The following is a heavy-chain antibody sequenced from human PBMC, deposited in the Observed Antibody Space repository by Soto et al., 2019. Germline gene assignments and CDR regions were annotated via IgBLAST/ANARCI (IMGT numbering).Heavy chain of an antibody. CDR1: GFGFSNAW. V-gene: IGHV3-15*01. CDR2: IKSETDGETT. J-gene: IGHJ4*02. D-gene: IGHD2-8*01. Sequence: GGSLRLSCAASGFGFSNAWMSLVRQAPGKGLEWVGRIKSETDGETTDYVAPVKGRFTISRDDSKNTLYLQMNSLKIEDTAVYYCTTDLNGGFDYWGRGTLVTVSS. CDR3: TTDLNGGFDY.